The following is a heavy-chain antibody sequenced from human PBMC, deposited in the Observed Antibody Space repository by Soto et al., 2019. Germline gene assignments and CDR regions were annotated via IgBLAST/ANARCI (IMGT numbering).Heavy chain of an antibody. CDR2: IYYSGST. J-gene: IGHJ1*01. CDR3: ARDRGDGEYFQH. D-gene: IGHD2-21*02. V-gene: IGHV4-59*01. CDR1: GGSISSYY. Sequence: SETLSLTCTVSGGSISSYYWSWIRQPPGKGLEWIGYIYYSGSTNYNPSLKSRVTISVDTSKNQFSLKLSSVTAADTAVYYCARDRGDGEYFQHWGQGALVTVSS.